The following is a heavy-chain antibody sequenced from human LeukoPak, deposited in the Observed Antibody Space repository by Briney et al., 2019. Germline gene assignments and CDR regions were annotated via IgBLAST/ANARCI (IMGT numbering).Heavy chain of an antibody. Sequence: SQTLSLTCAISGDSVSSNSAAWNWIRQSPSRGLHWLGRTYYRSKWYNHYAVSVKSRITIRPDTSKNQFYLQLKSVTPEDTAVYYCAREQTGDQNFDYWGQGTLVTVSS. CDR1: GDSVSSNSAA. J-gene: IGHJ4*02. CDR3: AREQTGDQNFDY. D-gene: IGHD7-27*01. V-gene: IGHV6-1*01. CDR2: TYYRSKWYN.